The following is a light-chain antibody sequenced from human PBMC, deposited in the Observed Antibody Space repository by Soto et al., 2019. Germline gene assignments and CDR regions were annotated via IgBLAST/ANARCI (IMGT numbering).Light chain of an antibody. Sequence: EIVLTQSPGTLSLSPGQRATLSCRATRSVSGSSLAWYQQKPGQAPRLLIYGASSRATGIPDRFSGSGSGTDFSITRSKLEPEDFGVYYCQQYGGSRRTFGQGTKVEI. CDR2: GAS. V-gene: IGKV3-20*01. CDR1: RSVSGSS. CDR3: QQYGGSRRT. J-gene: IGKJ1*01.